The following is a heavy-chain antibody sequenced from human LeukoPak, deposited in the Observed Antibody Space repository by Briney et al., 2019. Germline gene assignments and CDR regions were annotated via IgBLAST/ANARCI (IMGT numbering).Heavy chain of an antibody. J-gene: IGHJ5*02. D-gene: IGHD4-23*01. Sequence: GGSLRLSSAASGFTFSSYGMHWVRQAPGEGLEWVALIWFDGSYKYYADSVKGRFTISRDNSKNTLSLQLNSLRAEDTAVYYCARFGTSSGTVITRNNWFDPWGQGTLVTVSS. V-gene: IGHV3-33*01. CDR1: GFTFSSYG. CDR2: IWFDGSYK. CDR3: ARFGTSSGTVITRNNWFDP.